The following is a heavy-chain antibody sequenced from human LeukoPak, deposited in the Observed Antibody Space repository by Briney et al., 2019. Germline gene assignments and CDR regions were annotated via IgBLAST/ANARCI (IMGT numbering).Heavy chain of an antibody. CDR1: GFTFSSYW. CDR2: INSDETIS. J-gene: IGHJ1*01. V-gene: IGHV3-74*01. D-gene: IGHD3-16*01. Sequence: GGSLRLSCAASGFTFSSYWMHWVRQVPNQGLMWVSRINSDETISEYVDSVNGRFTISRDNAKNTLHLQMNSLRAEDTAVYFCLYGGYFQHWGQGTLVTVSS. CDR3: LYGGYFQH.